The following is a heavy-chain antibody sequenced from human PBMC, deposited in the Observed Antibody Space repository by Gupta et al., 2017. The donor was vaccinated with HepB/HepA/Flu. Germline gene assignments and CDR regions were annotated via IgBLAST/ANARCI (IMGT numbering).Heavy chain of an antibody. CDR2: ISSSSSYI. CDR3: ARNSGYEYFDAFDI. Sequence: EVQLVESGGGLVKPGGSLRLSCAASGFTFSSYSMNWVRQAPGKGLEWVSSISSSSSYIYYADSVKGRFTISRDNAKNSLYLQMNSLRAEDTAVYYCARNSGYEYFDAFDIWGQGTMVTVSS. V-gene: IGHV3-21*01. CDR1: GFTFSSYS. J-gene: IGHJ3*02. D-gene: IGHD5-12*01.